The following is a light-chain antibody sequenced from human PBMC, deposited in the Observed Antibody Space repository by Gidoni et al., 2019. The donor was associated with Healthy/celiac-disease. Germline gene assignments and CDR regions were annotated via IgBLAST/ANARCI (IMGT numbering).Light chain of an antibody. CDR2: AAS. Sequence: DIQLTQSPSSLSASVGDSVTITCRASQSISSYLNWYQQKPRKAPKLLIYAASSLQSGVPSRFSGSGSGTDFTLTISSLQPEDFATYYCQQSYSTLALTFGGGTKVEIK. CDR1: QSISSY. V-gene: IGKV1-39*01. CDR3: QQSYSTLALT. J-gene: IGKJ4*01.